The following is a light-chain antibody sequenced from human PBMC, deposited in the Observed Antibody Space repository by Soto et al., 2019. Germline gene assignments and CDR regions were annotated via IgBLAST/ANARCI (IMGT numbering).Light chain of an antibody. CDR2: DAS. Sequence: EIVLTQSPATLSLSPGERATLSCRASQSVTPSLAWYQQKPGQAPRLLIFDASNRATGVPARFSGSGSGTDFTLTISSLEPEDFAVYSCQQRYNWPLTFGGGTKVEIK. J-gene: IGKJ4*01. V-gene: IGKV3-11*01. CDR3: QQRYNWPLT. CDR1: QSVTPS.